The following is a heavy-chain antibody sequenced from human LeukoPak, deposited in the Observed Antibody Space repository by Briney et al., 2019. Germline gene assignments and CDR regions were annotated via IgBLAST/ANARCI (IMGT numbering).Heavy chain of an antibody. CDR3: ARGSRGFLGTSRWFDP. CDR2: INPSGGST. D-gene: IGHD3-3*01. Sequence: ASVKVSFKASGYTFTSYYMHWVRQAPGQGLEWMGIINPSGGSTSYAQKFQGRVTMTRDTSTSTVYMELSSLRSEDTAVYYCARGSRGFLGTSRWFDPWGQGTLVTVSS. V-gene: IGHV1-46*01. J-gene: IGHJ5*02. CDR1: GYTFTSYY.